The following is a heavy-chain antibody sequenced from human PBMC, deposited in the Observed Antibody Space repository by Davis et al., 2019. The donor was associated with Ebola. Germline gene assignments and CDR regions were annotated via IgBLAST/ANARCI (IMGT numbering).Heavy chain of an antibody. J-gene: IGHJ6*02. V-gene: IGHV4-34*01. D-gene: IGHD6-25*01. CDR2: INHSGST. Sequence: GSLRLSCAVYGGSFSGYYWSWIRQPPGKGLEWIGEINHSGSTNYNPSLKSRVTISVDTSKNQFSLKLSSVTAADTAVYYCARVPAGYSSGYGMDVWGQGTTVTVSS. CDR1: GGSFSGYY. CDR3: ARVPAGYSSGYGMDV.